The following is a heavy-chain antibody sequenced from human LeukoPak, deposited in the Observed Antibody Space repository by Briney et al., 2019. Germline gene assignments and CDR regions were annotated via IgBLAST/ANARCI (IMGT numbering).Heavy chain of an antibody. V-gene: IGHV3-30*18. D-gene: IGHD3-10*01. J-gene: IGHJ4*02. CDR1: GFTFSSYG. CDR3: AKDRAHYYGSSFDY. CDR2: ISYDGSNK. Sequence: GGSLRLSCAASGFTFSSYGMHWVRQAPGKGLEWVAVISYDGSNKYYADSVKGRFTISRDNSKNTLYLQMNSLRAEDTAVYYCAKDRAHYYGSSFDYWGQGTLVTVSS.